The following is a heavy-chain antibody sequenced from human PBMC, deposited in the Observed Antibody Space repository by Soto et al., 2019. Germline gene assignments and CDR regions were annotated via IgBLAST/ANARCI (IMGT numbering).Heavy chain of an antibody. CDR1: GFTFSSYG. D-gene: IGHD6-19*01. CDR2: ISYDGSNK. V-gene: IGHV3-30*18. Sequence: ESGGGVVQPGRSLRLSCAASGFTFSSYGMHWVRQAPGKGLEWVAVISYDGSNKYYADSVKGRFTISRDNSKNTLYLQMNSLRAEDTAVYYCAKDQVAGTLDYWGQGTLVTVSS. J-gene: IGHJ4*02. CDR3: AKDQVAGTLDY.